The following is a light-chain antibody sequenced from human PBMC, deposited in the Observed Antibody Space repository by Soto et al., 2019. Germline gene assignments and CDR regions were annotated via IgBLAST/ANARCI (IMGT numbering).Light chain of an antibody. CDR1: SSNIGRNY. V-gene: IGLV1-47*02. CDR3: ATWDDSLSGAV. J-gene: IGLJ2*01. CDR2: SND. Sequence: QSVLTQPPSASGTPGQRVTISCSGSSSNIGRNYVYWYQQVPGTAPKLLISSNDYRPSGVPDRFSGSKSGTSASLAISGLRSEDEADYYCATWDDSLSGAVFGGGTKLTVL.